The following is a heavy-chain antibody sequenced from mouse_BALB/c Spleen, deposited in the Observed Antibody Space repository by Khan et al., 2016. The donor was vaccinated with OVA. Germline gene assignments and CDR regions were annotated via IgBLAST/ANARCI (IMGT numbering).Heavy chain of an antibody. CDR2: ISSTGTYT. D-gene: IGHD2-10*01. Sequence: EVKLMESGGGLVKPGGSLKLSCEVSGFAFNSYDMSWVRQTPEKRLEWVATISSTGTYTYYPDSVKGRFTISRDTARTPLYLQMSSLRSEDTALYYCTRPSYYGNPWFTYWGQGTLVTVSA. V-gene: IGHV5-9*02. J-gene: IGHJ3*01. CDR1: GFAFNSYD. CDR3: TRPSYYGNPWFTY.